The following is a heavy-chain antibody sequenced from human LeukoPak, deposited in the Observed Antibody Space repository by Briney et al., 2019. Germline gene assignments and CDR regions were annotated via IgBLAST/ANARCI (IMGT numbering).Heavy chain of an antibody. CDR3: ATTGYSSRNY. Sequence: GGSLRLSCAASGFTFSLYAMGWVRQAPGKGLEWFSAISGSCDTYYADSVKGRFTISRDNSKNTLYLQMNSLRAEDTAVYYCATTGYSSRNYWGQGTLVTVSS. CDR2: ISGSCDT. J-gene: IGHJ4*02. CDR1: GFTFSLYA. D-gene: IGHD6-13*01. V-gene: IGHV3-23*01.